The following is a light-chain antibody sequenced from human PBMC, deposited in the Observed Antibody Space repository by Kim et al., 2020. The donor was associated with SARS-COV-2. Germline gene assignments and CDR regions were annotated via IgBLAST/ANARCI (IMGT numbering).Light chain of an antibody. CDR1: QNIGNN. J-gene: IGKJ4*01. CDR2: AVS. Sequence: SPGERVALSCRASQNIGNNLAWYQQKHGQAPRLLLYAVSTRAPGIPARFSGSGSGTDFSLTISSLQSEDFAVYFCQQYKQWPPVTFGGGTKVDIK. CDR3: QQYKQWPPVT. V-gene: IGKV3D-15*01.